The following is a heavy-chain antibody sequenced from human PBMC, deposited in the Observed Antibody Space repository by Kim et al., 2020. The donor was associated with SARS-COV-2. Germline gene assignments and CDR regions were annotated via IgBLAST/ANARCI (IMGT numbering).Heavy chain of an antibody. CDR3: ARVRVFLSGYWIDY. CDR1: GFTFSSYT. CDR2: ISSSSSYI. V-gene: IGHV3-21*01. D-gene: IGHD3-3*01. Sequence: GGSLRLSCAASGFTFSSYTMNWVRQAPGKGLEWVSSISSSSSYIYYADSVKGRFTISRDNAKNSLYLQMNSLRAEDTAVYYCARVRVFLSGYWIDYWGQGTLVTVSS. J-gene: IGHJ4*02.